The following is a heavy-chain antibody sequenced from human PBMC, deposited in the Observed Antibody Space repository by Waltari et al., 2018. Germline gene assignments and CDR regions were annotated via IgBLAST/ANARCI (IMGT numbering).Heavy chain of an antibody. D-gene: IGHD3-3*01. Sequence: QVQLVQSGAEVKKPGSSVKVSCKATGGTFSSYAISWGRQVPGQGRKWMGWISPILRIASSSQKSQRRVTITTDKATSTAYLELSSRRAEDTAVYYCARGIFGVVTTPPYYYYMDFWGQGTTVTVSS. CDR2: ISPILRIA. V-gene: IGHV1-69*10. J-gene: IGHJ6*03. CDR1: GGTFSSYA. CDR3: ARGIFGVVTTPPYYYYMDF.